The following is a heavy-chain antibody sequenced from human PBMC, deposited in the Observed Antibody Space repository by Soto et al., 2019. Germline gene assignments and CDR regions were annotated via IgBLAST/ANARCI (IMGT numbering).Heavy chain of an antibody. CDR3: ARGRRIAARPEPLMDV. D-gene: IGHD6-6*01. V-gene: IGHV1-69*06. CDR1: GGTFSSYA. Sequence: GASVKVSCKASGGTFSSYAISWVRQAPGQGLEWMGGIIPIFGTANYAQKFQGRVTITADKSTSTAYMELSSLRSEDTAVYYCARGRRIAARPEPLMDVWGQGTTVTVYS. CDR2: IIPIFGTA. J-gene: IGHJ6*02.